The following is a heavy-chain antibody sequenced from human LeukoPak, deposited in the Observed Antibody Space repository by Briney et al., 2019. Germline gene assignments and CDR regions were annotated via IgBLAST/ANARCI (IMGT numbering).Heavy chain of an antibody. CDR2: INSGGST. CDR3: ARRERLGYSYGRGTFDI. D-gene: IGHD5-18*01. Sequence: GGSLRLSCAASGFTFSSYNMNWVRQAPGRGLEWVSFINSGGSTYYADSVKGRFTISRDNSKNTLYLQMNSLTAEDTAVYYCARRERLGYSYGRGTFDIWGQGTMVTVSS. J-gene: IGHJ3*02. CDR1: GFTFSSYN. V-gene: IGHV3-66*01.